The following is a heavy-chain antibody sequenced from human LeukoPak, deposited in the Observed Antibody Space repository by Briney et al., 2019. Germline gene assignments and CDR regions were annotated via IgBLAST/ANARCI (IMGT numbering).Heavy chain of an antibody. J-gene: IGHJ4*02. V-gene: IGHV4-39*01. D-gene: IGHD6-6*01. CDR2: IYYSGST. Sequence: LRLSCAASGFTFSSYAMHWIRQPPGKGLEYIGSIYYSGSTYYTPSLKSRVTISVDTSKNQFSLKLSSVTATDTAVYYCARHRGSSSNFDYWGQGTLVTVSS. CDR3: ARHRGSSSNFDY. CDR1: GFTFSSYA.